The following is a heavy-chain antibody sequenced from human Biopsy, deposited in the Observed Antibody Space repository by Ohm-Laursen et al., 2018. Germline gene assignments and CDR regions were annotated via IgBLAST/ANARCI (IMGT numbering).Heavy chain of an antibody. CDR3: ARTFGESFYGLSCDP. CDR1: GATFSSIG. CDR2: INPISDTA. V-gene: IGHV1-69*04. D-gene: IGHD2/OR15-2a*01. J-gene: IGHJ5*01. Sequence: SVKVSCKASGATFSSIGITWVRQAPGQGLEWMGRINPISDTAHYAQKFQGRVTMSADKSTGTAFMELSSLRSEDTAVYYCARTFGESFYGLSCDPWGQGSLVTVSS.